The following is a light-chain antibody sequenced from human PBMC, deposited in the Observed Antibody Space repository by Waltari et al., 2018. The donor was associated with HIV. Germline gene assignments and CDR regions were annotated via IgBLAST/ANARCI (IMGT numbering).Light chain of an antibody. CDR1: QSVSSKY. J-gene: IGKJ3*01. CDR2: GAS. CDR3: QQYGTSPTT. V-gene: IGKV3-20*01. Sequence: IVLTQSPGTLSLSPGEGATLSCRASQSVSSKYFAWYQQKPGQAPRLLIYGASSRATGIPDRFSGSGSGTDFTLTISRLEPEDFAVYYCQQYGTSPTTFGPGTKVDI.